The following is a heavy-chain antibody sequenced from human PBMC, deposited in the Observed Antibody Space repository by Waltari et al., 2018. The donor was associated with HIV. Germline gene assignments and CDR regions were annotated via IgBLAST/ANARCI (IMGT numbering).Heavy chain of an antibody. D-gene: IGHD3-16*01. J-gene: IGHJ1*01. CDR3: VRNEVWQRFHYFEH. V-gene: IGHV3-74*01. CDR1: GFNLPDSW. Sequence: EVQSVESGGGLVQPGGSLRLLWVASGFNLPDSWMDWVRQVSGKGPLWVSRLTKDGRNAIYADSVKGRFTISRDIAKNTLYLELRRVGVEDSGVYYCVRNEVWQRFHYFEHWGQGTLVTVSS. CDR2: LTKDGRNA.